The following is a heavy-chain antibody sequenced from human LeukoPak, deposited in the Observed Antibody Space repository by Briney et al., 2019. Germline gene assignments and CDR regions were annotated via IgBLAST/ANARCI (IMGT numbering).Heavy chain of an antibody. D-gene: IGHD5-24*01. Sequence: SEXXSLTCTVSGGSISSYYWSWIRQPPGKGLEWIGYIYYSGSTNYNPSLTSRVTISVDTSKNQFSLKLSSVTAADTAVYYCARLGDGYNVKGFRRAFDIWGQGTMVTVSS. J-gene: IGHJ3*02. CDR3: ARLGDGYNVKGFRRAFDI. V-gene: IGHV4-59*01. CDR1: GGSISSYY. CDR2: IYYSGST.